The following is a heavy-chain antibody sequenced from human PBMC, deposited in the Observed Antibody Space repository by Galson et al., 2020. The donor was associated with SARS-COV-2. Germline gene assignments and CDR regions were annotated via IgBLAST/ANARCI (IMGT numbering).Heavy chain of an antibody. CDR2: IIPIFGTA. J-gene: IGHJ4*02. CDR3: ARSWWGDTARDYYFDY. CDR1: GGTFSSYA. Sequence: SVKVSCKASGGTFSSYAISWVRQAPGQGLEWMGGIIPIFGTANYAQKFQGRVTITADESTSTAYMELSSLRSEDTAVYYCARSWWGDTARDYYFDYWGKETRVTVSS. V-gene: IGHV1-69*13. D-gene: IGHD5-18*01.